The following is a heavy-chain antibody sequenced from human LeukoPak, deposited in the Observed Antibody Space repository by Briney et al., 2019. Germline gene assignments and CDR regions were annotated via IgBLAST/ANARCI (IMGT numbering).Heavy chain of an antibody. J-gene: IGHJ6*02. CDR2: MNSDGSST. D-gene: IGHD3-10*01. CDR3: ARANYGSGSNYYYGLDV. Sequence: PGGSLRLSCAASGFTFSSYWMHWVRQAPGKGLVWVSRMNSDGSSTTYADSVKGRFTISRDNAKNTLYLQMNSLRAEDTAVYYCARANYGSGSNYYYGLDVWGQGTTVTVSS. CDR1: GFTFSSYW. V-gene: IGHV3-74*01.